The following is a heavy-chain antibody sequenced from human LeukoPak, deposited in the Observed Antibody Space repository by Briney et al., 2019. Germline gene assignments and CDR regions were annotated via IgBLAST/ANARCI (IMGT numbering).Heavy chain of an antibody. V-gene: IGHV4-4*07. Sequence: PSEALSLTCSISGGSFITHFWSWVRHPAGKGLEWIGRIYPSGNTNYNPSLKSRLNLSVDTSKTQFSLRLSSVTAADTAVYYCAREDSGRYYNYYYFYMDVWGKGTTVTISS. CDR3: AREDSGRYYNYYYFYMDV. CDR2: IYPSGNT. D-gene: IGHD3-10*01. J-gene: IGHJ6*03. CDR1: GGSFITHF.